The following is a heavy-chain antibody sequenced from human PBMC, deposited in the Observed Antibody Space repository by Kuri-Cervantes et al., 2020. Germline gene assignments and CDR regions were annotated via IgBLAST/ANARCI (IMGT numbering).Heavy chain of an antibody. J-gene: IGHJ4*02. CDR1: GFTFDDYA. D-gene: IGHD6-13*01. V-gene: IGHV3-21*01. CDR3: ARWGIAAAGTR. Sequence: GESLKISCAASGFTFDDYAMNWVRQAPGKGLEWVSSISSSSSYIYYADSVKGRFTTSRDNAKNSLYLQMNSLRAEDTAVYYCARWGIAAAGTRWGQGTLVTVSS. CDR2: ISSSSSYI.